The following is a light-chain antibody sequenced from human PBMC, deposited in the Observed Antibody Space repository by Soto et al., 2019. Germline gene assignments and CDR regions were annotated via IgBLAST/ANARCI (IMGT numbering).Light chain of an antibody. J-gene: IGLJ3*02. CDR3: QSYASILDGVM. CDR2: GST. CDR1: SSNFGAGYD. V-gene: IGLV1-40*01. Sequence: QSVLTQPPSVSGAPGQTVTMSCTWSSSNFGAGYDVHWYQQLPGTAPKLLIYGSTTRPSGVPARFSGSKSDTSASLAITGLQAEDEADYYCQSYASILDGVMFGGGTQLTVL.